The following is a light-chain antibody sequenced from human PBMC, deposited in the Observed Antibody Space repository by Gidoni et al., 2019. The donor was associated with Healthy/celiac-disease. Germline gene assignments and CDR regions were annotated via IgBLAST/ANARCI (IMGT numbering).Light chain of an antibody. CDR1: QSVSRY. CDR2: DAS. J-gene: IGKJ3*01. V-gene: IGKV3-11*01. CDR3: QQRSNWRFT. Sequence: EIVLTQSPATLSLSPGERATLSCRASQSVSRYLAWYQPKPGQAPRLLIYDASNRATGIPARFSGSGSGTDFTLTISSLEPEDFAVYYCQQRSNWRFTFGPGTKVDIK.